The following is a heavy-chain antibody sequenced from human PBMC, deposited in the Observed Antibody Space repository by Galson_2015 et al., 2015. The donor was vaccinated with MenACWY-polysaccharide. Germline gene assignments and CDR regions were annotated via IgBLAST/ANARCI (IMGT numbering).Heavy chain of an antibody. CDR2: ISHDGSNI. CDR1: GFILSDYG. D-gene: IGHD6-13*01. Sequence: SLRLSCAASGFILSDYGIHWVRQAPGKGLEWVSFISHDGSNIHYADSVKGRFTISRDTSRKTVYMQMNNLRPEDTAVYYCAKEGQELDESYFDYWGQGTLVTVSS. J-gene: IGHJ4*02. V-gene: IGHV3-30*18. CDR3: AKEGQELDESYFDY.